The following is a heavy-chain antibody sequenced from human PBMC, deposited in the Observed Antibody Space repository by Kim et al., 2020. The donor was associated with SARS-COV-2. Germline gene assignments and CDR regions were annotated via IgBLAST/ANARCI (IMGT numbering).Heavy chain of an antibody. CDR3: ARAHQISSSWFDAFDI. V-gene: IGHV3-7*01. CDR2: IKQDGSEK. CDR1: GFTFSSYW. D-gene: IGHD6-13*01. Sequence: GGSLRLSCAASGFTFSSYWMSWVRQAPGKGLEWVANIKQDGSEKYYVDSVKGRFTISRDNAKNSLYLQMNSLRAEDTAVYYCARAHQISSSWFDAFDIWGQGTMVTVSS. J-gene: IGHJ3*02.